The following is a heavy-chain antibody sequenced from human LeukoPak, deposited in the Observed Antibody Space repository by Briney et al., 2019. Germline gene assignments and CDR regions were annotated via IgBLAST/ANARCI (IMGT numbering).Heavy chain of an antibody. CDR1: GYSISSGYF. CDR3: ARRYSSGWYWFDP. CDR2: IHSGESP. V-gene: IGHV4-38-2*02. J-gene: IGHJ5*02. D-gene: IGHD6-19*01. Sequence: SETLSLTCSVSGYSISSGYFWGWIRQPPGKGLEWIGIIHSGESPYYSPSLESRISISIGTSKNQFSLKFNSVTAADTAVYYCARRYSSGWYWFDPWGQGTLVTVSS.